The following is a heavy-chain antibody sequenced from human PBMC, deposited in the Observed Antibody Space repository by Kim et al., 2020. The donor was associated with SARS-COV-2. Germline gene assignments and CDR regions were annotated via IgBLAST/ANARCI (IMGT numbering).Heavy chain of an antibody. D-gene: IGHD3-3*01. CDR3: AKDTLSITIFGHDY. J-gene: IGHJ4*02. Sequence: ADSVKGRFTIARDNSKNQLYLQMNSLRAEDTAVYYCAKDTLSITIFGHDYWGQGTLVTVSS. V-gene: IGHV3-23*01.